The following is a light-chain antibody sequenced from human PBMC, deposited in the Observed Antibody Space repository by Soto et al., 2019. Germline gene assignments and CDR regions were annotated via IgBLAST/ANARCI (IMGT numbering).Light chain of an antibody. J-gene: IGKJ5*01. CDR1: QSIGDL. CDR2: KAS. V-gene: IGKV1-5*03. Sequence: DIQMTQSPSTLSASVEDRVTITCRASQSIGDLLAWYQQKPGEAPKLLIYKASYLESGVPSRFSGSGSGTEFTLTISSLEPEDFAVYYCQQRSNWQITFGQGTRLEIK. CDR3: QQRSNWQIT.